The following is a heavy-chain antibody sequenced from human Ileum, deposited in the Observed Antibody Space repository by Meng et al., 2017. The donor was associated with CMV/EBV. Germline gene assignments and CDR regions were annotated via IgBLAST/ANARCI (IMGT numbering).Heavy chain of an antibody. Sequence: QGSGPGPVKPSETLSLTCTCSGGSISGYYWSWIRQPATKGLEWIGRVYSSGSTDYNPSLQSRVTMSVDTSKNQFSLKLSSVTAADTAVYYCARGSSSWAFDYWGQGTLVTVSS. J-gene: IGHJ4*02. V-gene: IGHV4-4*07. D-gene: IGHD2-2*01. CDR3: ARGSSSWAFDY. CDR1: GGSISGYY. CDR2: VYSSGST.